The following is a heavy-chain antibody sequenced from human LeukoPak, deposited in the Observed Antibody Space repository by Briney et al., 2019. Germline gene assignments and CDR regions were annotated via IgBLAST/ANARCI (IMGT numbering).Heavy chain of an antibody. CDR1: GGSLTGYY. D-gene: IGHD5-12*01. CDR2: IHYSGST. Sequence: SETLSLTCTVSGGSLTGYYWSWIRQPPGKGLEWIGYIHYSGSTNYNPSLKSRVTISVDTSKNQFSLKVNSVTATDTAVYYCARHSWGGYGGADYWGQGTLVTVSS. V-gene: IGHV4-59*08. CDR3: ARHSWGGYGGADY. J-gene: IGHJ4*02.